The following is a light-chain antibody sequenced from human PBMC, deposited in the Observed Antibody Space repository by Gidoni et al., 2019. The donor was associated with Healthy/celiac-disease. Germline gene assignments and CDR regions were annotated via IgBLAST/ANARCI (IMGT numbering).Light chain of an antibody. CDR2: GAS. J-gene: IGKJ2*01. CDR3: QQYNNWPPYT. V-gene: IGKV3-15*01. Sequence: EIVMTQSPATLSVSPGERATLSCRASQIVSSNLAWYQQKPGQAPRLLIYGASTRATGIPARFSGSVSGTEFTLTISSLQSEDFAVYYCQQYNNWPPYTFGQGTKLEIK. CDR1: QIVSSN.